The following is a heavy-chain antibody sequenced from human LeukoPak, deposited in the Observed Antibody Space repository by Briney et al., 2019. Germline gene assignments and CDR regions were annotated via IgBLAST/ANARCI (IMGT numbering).Heavy chain of an antibody. J-gene: IGHJ6*02. V-gene: IGHV3-23*01. D-gene: IGHD1-26*01. CDR2: ISGSGGST. Sequence: GGSLRLSCAASGFTFSSYAMSWVRQAPGKGLEWVSAISGSGGSTYYADSVKGRFTISRDNSKNTLYLQMNSLRAEDTAVYYCAKMSSGSYYRNYYYGMDVWGQGTTVTVSS. CDR3: AKMSSGSYYRNYYYGMDV. CDR1: GFTFSSYA.